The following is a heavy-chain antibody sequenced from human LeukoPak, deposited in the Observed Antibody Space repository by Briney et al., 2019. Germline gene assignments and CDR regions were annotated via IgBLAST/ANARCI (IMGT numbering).Heavy chain of an antibody. J-gene: IGHJ4*02. Sequence: SETLSLTCTVSGGCISSYYWSWIRQRPGKGLEWIGYIYYSGSTNYNPSLKSRVTISVDTSKNQFSLKLSSVTAADTAVYYCARAPSPYYYDSSGLNFDYWGQGTLVTVSS. CDR2: IYYSGST. V-gene: IGHV4-59*01. CDR1: GGCISSYY. CDR3: ARAPSPYYYDSSGLNFDY. D-gene: IGHD3-22*01.